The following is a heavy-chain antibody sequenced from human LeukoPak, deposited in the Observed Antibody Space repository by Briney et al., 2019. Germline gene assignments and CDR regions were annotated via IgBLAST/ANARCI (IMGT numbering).Heavy chain of an antibody. CDR2: INHSGST. CDR1: GGSFSGYY. Sequence: SETLSLTCAVYGGSFSGYYWSWIRQPPGKGLEWIGEINHSGSTNYNPSLKSRVTIPVDTSKNQFSLKLSSVTAADTAVYYCARGPRKNYGGRHYFDYWGQGTLVTVSS. J-gene: IGHJ4*02. CDR3: ARGPRKNYGGRHYFDY. D-gene: IGHD4-23*01. V-gene: IGHV4-34*01.